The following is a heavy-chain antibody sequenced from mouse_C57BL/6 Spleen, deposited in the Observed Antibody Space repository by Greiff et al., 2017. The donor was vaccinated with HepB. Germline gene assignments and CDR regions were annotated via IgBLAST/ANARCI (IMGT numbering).Heavy chain of an antibody. V-gene: IGHV5-4*01. CDR3: AREGGRYFDY. Sequence: EVQGVESGGGLVKPGGSLKLSCAASGFTFSSYAMSWVRQTPEKRLEWVATISDGGSYTYYPDNVKGRFTISRDNAKNNLYLQMSHLKSEDTAMYYCAREGGRYFDYWGQGTTLTVSS. J-gene: IGHJ2*01. CDR1: GFTFSSYA. CDR2: ISDGGSYT.